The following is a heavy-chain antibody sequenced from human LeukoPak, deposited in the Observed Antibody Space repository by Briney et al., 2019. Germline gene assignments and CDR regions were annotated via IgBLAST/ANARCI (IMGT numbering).Heavy chain of an antibody. Sequence: PSETLSLTCTVSGGSISSYYWSWIRQPPGKGLEWIGYIYYSGSTNYNPSLKSRVTISVDTSKNQFSLKLSSVTAADTAVYYCARHERNSGWYGAFDYWGQGTLVTVSS. V-gene: IGHV4-59*08. D-gene: IGHD6-19*01. CDR1: GGSISSYY. J-gene: IGHJ4*02. CDR3: ARHERNSGWYGAFDY. CDR2: IYYSGST.